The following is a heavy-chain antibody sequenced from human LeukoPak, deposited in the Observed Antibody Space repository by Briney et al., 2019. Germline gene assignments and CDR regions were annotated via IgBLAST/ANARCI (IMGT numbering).Heavy chain of an antibody. CDR2: INPNSGGT. CDR1: GGTFSSYA. V-gene: IGHV1-2*02. CDR3: ARDLHSRQIYDFWSGYYMDY. J-gene: IGHJ4*02. D-gene: IGHD3-3*01. Sequence: ASVKVSCKASGGTFSSYAISWVRQAPGQGLEWMGWINPNSGGTNYAQKFQGRVTMTRDTSISTAYMELSRLRSDDTAVYYCARDLHSRQIYDFWSGYYMDYWGQGTLVTVSS.